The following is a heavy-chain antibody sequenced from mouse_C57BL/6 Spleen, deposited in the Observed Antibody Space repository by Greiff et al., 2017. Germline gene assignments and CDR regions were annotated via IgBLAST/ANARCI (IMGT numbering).Heavy chain of an antibody. V-gene: IGHV5-17*01. CDR1: GFTFSDYG. D-gene: IGHD4-1*01. CDR3: AKTGPPWYFDV. Sequence: EVMLVESGGGLVKPGGSLKLSCAASGFTFSDYGMHWVRQAPEKGLEWVAYISSGSSTIYYADTVKGRFTISRDNAKNTLFLQMTSLRSEDTAMYYCAKTGPPWYFDVWGTGTTVTVSS. J-gene: IGHJ1*03. CDR2: ISSGSSTI.